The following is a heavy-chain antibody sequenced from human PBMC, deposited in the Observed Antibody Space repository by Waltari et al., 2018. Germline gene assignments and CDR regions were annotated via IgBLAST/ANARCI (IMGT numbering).Heavy chain of an antibody. Sequence: VQSGAEVKKPGSSVKVSCKASGGTFSSYAISWVRQAPGQGLEWMGGIIPIFGTANYAQKFQGRVTITADESTSTAYMELSSLRSEDTAVYYCARADTMVRGVRYYYYGMDVWGQGTTVTVSS. V-gene: IGHV1-69*01. J-gene: IGHJ6*02. CDR1: GGTFSSYA. CDR2: IIPIFGTA. D-gene: IGHD3-10*01. CDR3: ARADTMVRGVRYYYYGMDV.